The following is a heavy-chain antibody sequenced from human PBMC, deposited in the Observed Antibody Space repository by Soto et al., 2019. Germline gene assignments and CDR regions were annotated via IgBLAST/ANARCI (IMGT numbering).Heavy chain of an antibody. CDR2: IKSMTDGGTT. CDR3: TTVPLWGHSYYGMDV. Sequence: GSLRLCGTASVFTCSKAWMSWVRQAPGKGLDWVGRIKSMTDGGTTDHAAPVKGRFAISRDDLKNTLYLQMNTLKTEDTAVYYCTTVPLWGHSYYGMDVWGQGTTVTVSS. CDR1: VFTCSKAW. V-gene: IGHV3-15*01. J-gene: IGHJ6*02. D-gene: IGHD3-16*01.